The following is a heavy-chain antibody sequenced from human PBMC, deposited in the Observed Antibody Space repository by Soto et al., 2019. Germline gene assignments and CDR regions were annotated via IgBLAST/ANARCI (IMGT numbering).Heavy chain of an antibody. D-gene: IGHD2-2*01. J-gene: IGHJ6*02. CDR3: ARDRLVPYGYGMDV. V-gene: IGHV3-33*01. CDR2: IWFDGSKK. CDR1: GCTFMSDG. Sequence: WXPMRHSCAASGCTFMSDGLHWISQAPGKGLEWVALIWFDGSKKYYVDSVKGRFAVSRDNSKNTLYLQMNSLRVEDTVVYYCARDRLVPYGYGMDVWGQGTTVTVSS.